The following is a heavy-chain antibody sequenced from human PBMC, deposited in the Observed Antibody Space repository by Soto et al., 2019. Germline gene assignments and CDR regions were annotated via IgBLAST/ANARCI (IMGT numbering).Heavy chain of an antibody. CDR2: FSVGGVPT. J-gene: IGHJ4*02. V-gene: IGHV3-23*01. Sequence: EVQLLESGGGLVQPGGSLSFSCAAPGFPFNNYALTWVRQAPGKGLEWVSAFSVGGVPTSYEDSVKGRFTVSKDGSKNTLYLQMSSLGAEDTALYYCAKGRGGSGSLTPRVDFWGQGTLVTVSS. CDR1: GFPFNNYA. CDR3: AKGRGGSGSLTPRVDF. D-gene: IGHD3-10*01.